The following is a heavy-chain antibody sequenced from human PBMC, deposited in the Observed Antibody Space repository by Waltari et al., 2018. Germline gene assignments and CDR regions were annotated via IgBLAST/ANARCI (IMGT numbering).Heavy chain of an antibody. D-gene: IGHD3-3*01. V-gene: IGHV3-23*01. CDR3: AKDLITIFGVVIDY. Sequence: EVQLLESGGGLVQPGGSLRLSCAASGFTFRPYAMTWVRPAPGKGLEWVSGISGSGSSTYYTDSVKGRFTISRDNSKNTLYLQMNSLRAEDTAVYYCAKDLITIFGVVIDYWGQGTLVTVSS. CDR1: GFTFRPYA. CDR2: ISGSGSST. J-gene: IGHJ4*02.